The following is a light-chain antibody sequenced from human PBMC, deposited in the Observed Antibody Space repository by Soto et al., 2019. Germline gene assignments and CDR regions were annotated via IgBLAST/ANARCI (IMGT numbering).Light chain of an antibody. CDR1: SSNIGSNT. J-gene: IGLJ3*02. CDR2: SDY. CDR3: ATWDDSLNGWV. V-gene: IGLV1-44*01. Sequence: QSVLTQPPSASGTPGQRVTISCSGSSSNIGSNTVNWYQQLPGTAPKLLIYSDYQRPSGVPDRFSGSKSGTSASLAISGLQSEDEADYYCATWDDSLNGWVFGGGTKHNVL.